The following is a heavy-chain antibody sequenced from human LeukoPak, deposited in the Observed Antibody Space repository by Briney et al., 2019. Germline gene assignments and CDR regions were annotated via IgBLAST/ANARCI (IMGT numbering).Heavy chain of an antibody. J-gene: IGHJ4*02. Sequence: SETLSLTCTVSGDSFSNCYRSWIRQSPGKGLEWIGYISYSGSTNQNPSLKSRVTISIDTSKNQFSLKLSSVTAADTAVYYCARHRSTGWFLWGQGTLVTVSS. CDR2: ISYSGST. V-gene: IGHV4-59*08. D-gene: IGHD6-19*01. CDR1: GDSFSNCY. CDR3: ARHRSTGWFL.